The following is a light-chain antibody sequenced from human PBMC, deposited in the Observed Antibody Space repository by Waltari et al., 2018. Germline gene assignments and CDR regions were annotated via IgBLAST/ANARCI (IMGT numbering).Light chain of an antibody. J-gene: IGLJ1*01. Sequence: SGLTQPDSVSGSPGQSLHIFCTGTVSCVGNYNLVSCYQHYPGKAPQLMVYEVTKRAAGVSDRFSGSKSGNTASLTIHGLQSEDEADYYCCSYVGLGIYVFGSGTKVTVL. CDR2: EVT. CDR1: VSCVGNYNL. V-gene: IGLV2-23*02. CDR3: CSYVGLGIYV.